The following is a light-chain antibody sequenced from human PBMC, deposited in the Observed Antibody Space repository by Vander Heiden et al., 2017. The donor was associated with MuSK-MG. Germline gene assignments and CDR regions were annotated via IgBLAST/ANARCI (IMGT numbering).Light chain of an antibody. J-gene: IGLJ2*01. CDR3: EAWDDSLNGVV. V-gene: IGLV1-36*01. CDR1: SSNIGKNA. Sequence: QSLLTQPPSVSAAPRQRVTLSCSGSSSNIGKNAVNWYQQLPGKAPKLLIYEEYLLPSGVSDRFSGSKSGTSDSLAISGLQSEDEAEYYCEAWDDSLNGVVFGGGTKLTVL. CDR2: EEY.